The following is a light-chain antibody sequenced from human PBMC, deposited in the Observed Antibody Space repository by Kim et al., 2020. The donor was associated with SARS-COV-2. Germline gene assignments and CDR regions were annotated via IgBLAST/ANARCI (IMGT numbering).Light chain of an antibody. CDR1: NLGAKY. V-gene: IGLV3-1*01. Sequence: VAPGQTATFTCSGDNLGAKYICWYQQKSGPSPLLVIYQNYKRPSGIPERFSGSNSGNTATLTISGTQAMDEADYYCQAWDFNRVFGRGTQLTVL. CDR2: QNY. J-gene: IGLJ3*02. CDR3: QAWDFNRV.